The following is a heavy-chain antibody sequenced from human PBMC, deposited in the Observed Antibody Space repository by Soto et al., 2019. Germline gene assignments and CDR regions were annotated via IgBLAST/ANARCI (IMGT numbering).Heavy chain of an antibody. V-gene: IGHV1-69*02. CDR2: IIPILGIA. Sequence: QVQLVQSGAEVKKPGSSVKVSCKASGGTFSSYTISWVRQAPGQGLEWMGRIIPILGIANYAQKFQGRVTITAAKSTSTAYMELSSLRSEDTPVYYCASLISSGYYYGMDVWGQGTTVTVSS. J-gene: IGHJ6*02. D-gene: IGHD3-10*01. CDR1: GGTFSSYT. CDR3: ASLISSGYYYGMDV.